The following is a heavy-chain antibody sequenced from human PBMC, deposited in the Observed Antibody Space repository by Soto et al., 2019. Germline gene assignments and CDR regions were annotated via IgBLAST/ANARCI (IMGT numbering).Heavy chain of an antibody. CDR1: GFTFSSYG. CDR3: AKESTRGRAAVDY. Sequence: GGSLRLSCAASGFTFSSYGMHWVRQAPGKGLEWVAVISYDGSNKYYADSVKGRFTISRDNSKNTLYLQMNSLRAEDTAVYYCAKESTRGRAAVDYWGQGTLVTVSS. D-gene: IGHD6-13*01. CDR2: ISYDGSNK. J-gene: IGHJ4*02. V-gene: IGHV3-30*18.